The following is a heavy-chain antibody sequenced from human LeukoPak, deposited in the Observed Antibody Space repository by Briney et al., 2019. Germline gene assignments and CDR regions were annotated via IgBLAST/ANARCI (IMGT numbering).Heavy chain of an antibody. CDR1: GGSFSSYY. CDR2: IYYSGST. Sequence: SETLSLTCTVSGGSFSSYYWSWIRQPPGKGLEWIGYIYYSGSTNYNPSLKSRVTISVDTSKNQFSLKLSSVTAADTAVYYCARGLLQWFGEFYFDYWGQGTLVTVSS. CDR3: ARGLLQWFGEFYFDY. V-gene: IGHV4-59*01. D-gene: IGHD3-10*01. J-gene: IGHJ4*02.